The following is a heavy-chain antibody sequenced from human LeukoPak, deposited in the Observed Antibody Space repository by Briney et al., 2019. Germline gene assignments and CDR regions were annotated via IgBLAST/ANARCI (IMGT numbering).Heavy chain of an antibody. Sequence: GASVKVSCKASGYTFTSYATNWVRQAPGQGLEWMGWINTNTGNPTYAQGFTGRFVFSLDTSVSTAYLQISSLKAEDTAVYYCARDAYYDSSGYYRPIQFDYWGQGTLVTVSS. CDR3: ARDAYYDSSGYYRPIQFDY. V-gene: IGHV7-4-1*02. CDR2: INTNTGNP. J-gene: IGHJ4*02. CDR1: GYTFTSYA. D-gene: IGHD3-22*01.